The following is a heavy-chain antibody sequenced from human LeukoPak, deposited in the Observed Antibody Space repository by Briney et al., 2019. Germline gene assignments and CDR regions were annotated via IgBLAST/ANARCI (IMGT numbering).Heavy chain of an antibody. V-gene: IGHV1-2*02. CDR2: INPNSGGT. J-gene: IGHJ4*02. CDR3: ARGAKITMVRGVHLYYFDY. Sequence: ASVKVSYKASGYTFTGYYMHWVRQAPGQGLEWMGWINPNSGGTNYAQKFQGRVTMTRDTSISTAYMELSRLRSDDTAVYYCARGAKITMVRGVHLYYFDYWGQGTLVTVSS. D-gene: IGHD3-10*01. CDR1: GYTFTGYY.